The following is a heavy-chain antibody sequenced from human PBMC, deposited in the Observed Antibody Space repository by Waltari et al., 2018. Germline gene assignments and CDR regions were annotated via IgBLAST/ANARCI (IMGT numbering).Heavy chain of an antibody. J-gene: IGHJ6*02. Sequence: QVQLQQWGAGRLKPSETLSLTCAVYGGSFRGCYWSWLRQRPGQGLGWIGEINHSGSTNYNPSLKSRVTISVDTSKNQFSLKLSSVTAADTAVYYCARRPSLGKYYYYYYGMDVWGQGTTVTVSS. CDR2: INHSGST. CDR1: GGSFRGCY. D-gene: IGHD3-10*01. V-gene: IGHV4-34*01. CDR3: ARRPSLGKYYYYYYGMDV.